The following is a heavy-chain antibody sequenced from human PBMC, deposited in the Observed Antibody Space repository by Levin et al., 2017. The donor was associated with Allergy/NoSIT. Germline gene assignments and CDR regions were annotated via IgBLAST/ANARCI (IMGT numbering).Heavy chain of an antibody. J-gene: IGHJ5*02. V-gene: IGHV3-23*01. CDR3: AKSQYYFDSRGWGFDP. Sequence: TGGSLRLSCEVSGLTFRRHAMSWVRQTPGRGLEWVAAVSGSGDSAYYADSVKGRLTISRDNSKNMLYLQMNSLRAEETAVYYCAKSQYYFDSRGWGFDPWGQGTLVTVSS. CDR2: VSGSGDSA. D-gene: IGHD3-22*01. CDR1: GLTFRRHA.